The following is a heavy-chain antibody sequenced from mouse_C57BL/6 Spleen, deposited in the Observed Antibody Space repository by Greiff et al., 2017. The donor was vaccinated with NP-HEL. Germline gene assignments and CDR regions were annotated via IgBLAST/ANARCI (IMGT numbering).Heavy chain of an antibody. Sequence: EVNVVESGGGLVQPGGSLKLSCAASGFTFSSYGMSWVRQTPDKRLELVATINSNGGSTYYPDSVKGRFTISRDNAKNTLYLQMSSLKSEDTAMDYCARMARTINWGQGTTLTVSS. CDR1: GFTFSSYG. CDR3: ARMARTIN. J-gene: IGHJ2*01. CDR2: INSNGGST. V-gene: IGHV5-6-3*01.